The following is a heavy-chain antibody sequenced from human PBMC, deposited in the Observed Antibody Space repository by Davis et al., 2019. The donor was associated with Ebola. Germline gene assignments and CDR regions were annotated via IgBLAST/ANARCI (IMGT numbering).Heavy chain of an antibody. CDR1: GYTFTSYG. CDR2: ISAYNGNT. V-gene: IGHV1-18*01. CDR3: ARDSGYSSSYGMDV. J-gene: IGHJ6*02. D-gene: IGHD6-13*01. Sequence: AASVKVSCKASGYTFTSYGISWVRQAPGQGLEWMGWISAYNGNTNYAQKLQGRVTMTTDTSTSTAYMELRSLRSDDTAVYYCARDSGYSSSYGMDVWGQGTTVTVSS.